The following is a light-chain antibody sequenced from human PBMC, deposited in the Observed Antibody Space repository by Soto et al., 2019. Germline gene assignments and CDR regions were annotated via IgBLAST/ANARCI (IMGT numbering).Light chain of an antibody. Sequence: QSALTQPPSASASLGASVTLTCTLSSGYGNEKVNWYQQRPGKGHRIVMRVGAGGIVGSKGDGIPDRFSVLASGLNRNLTIQNIQEEDEGEDPGGADNFSGSTSVVIFGGGTKLTVL. CDR3: GADNFSGSTSVVI. V-gene: IGLV9-49*01. J-gene: IGLJ2*01. CDR1: SGYGNEK. CDR2: VGAGGIVG.